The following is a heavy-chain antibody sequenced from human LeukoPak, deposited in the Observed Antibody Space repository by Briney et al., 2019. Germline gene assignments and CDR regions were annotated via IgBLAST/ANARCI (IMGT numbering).Heavy chain of an antibody. Sequence: RTGRSLRLSCAASGFTFSSYAMHWVRQAPGKGLEWVAVISYDGSNKYYADSVKGRFTISRDNPKNTLYLQMNSLRDDDTAVYYCARVFLERLTSGYFDNWGQGTLVTVSP. CDR1: GFTFSSYA. V-gene: IGHV3-30-3*01. D-gene: IGHD3-3*01. J-gene: IGHJ4*02. CDR3: ARVFLERLTSGYFDN. CDR2: ISYDGSNK.